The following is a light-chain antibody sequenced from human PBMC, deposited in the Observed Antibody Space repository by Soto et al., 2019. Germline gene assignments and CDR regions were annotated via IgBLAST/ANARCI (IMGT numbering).Light chain of an antibody. J-gene: IGKJ1*01. CDR3: QQYGTSPRT. CDR2: GAS. Sequence: EIVLTQSPGTLSLSPGERATLSCRASQSVSSSYLAWYQQKPGQAPRLLFYGASSRATGIPDRFSGSGSGTDFTLTISRLEPEDFAVYYCQQYGTSPRTFGQGTKVEIE. CDR1: QSVSSSY. V-gene: IGKV3-20*01.